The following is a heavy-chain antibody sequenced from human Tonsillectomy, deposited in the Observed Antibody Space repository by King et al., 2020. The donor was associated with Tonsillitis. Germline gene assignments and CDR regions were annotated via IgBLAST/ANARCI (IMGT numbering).Heavy chain of an antibody. V-gene: IGHV3-30*18. D-gene: IGHD3-16*02. CDR3: AKVPTFTFYVWGSYRSPTFGY. CDR2: ISYDGSNK. CDR1: GFTFSSYG. J-gene: IGHJ4*02. Sequence: VQLVESGGGVVQPGRSLRLSCAASGFTFSSYGMHWVRQAPGKGLEWVAVISYDGSNKYYADSVKGRFTISRDNSKNTLYLQMNRLRAEDTAVYYCAKVPTFTFYVWGSYRSPTFGYWGQGTLVTVSS.